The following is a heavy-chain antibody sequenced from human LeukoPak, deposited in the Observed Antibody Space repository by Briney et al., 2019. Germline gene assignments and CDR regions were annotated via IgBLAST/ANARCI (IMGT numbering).Heavy chain of an antibody. Sequence: GASVKVSCKASGGTFSSYAISWVRQAPGQGLEWMGGIISIFGTANYAQKFQGRVTITTDESTSTACMELSSLRSEDTAVYYCARVPLGNRYYYYYYMDVWGKGTTVTVPS. CDR3: ARVPLGNRYYYYYYMDV. D-gene: IGHD7-27*01. J-gene: IGHJ6*03. V-gene: IGHV1-69*05. CDR1: GGTFSSYA. CDR2: IISIFGTA.